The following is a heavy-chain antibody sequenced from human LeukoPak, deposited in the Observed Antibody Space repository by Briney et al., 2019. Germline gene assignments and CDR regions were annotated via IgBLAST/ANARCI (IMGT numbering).Heavy chain of an antibody. Sequence: PGGSLRLSCAASGFTFSSYGMHWVRQAPGKGLEWVAVISYDGSNKYYADSVKGRFTISRDNSKNTLYLQMNSLRSEDTAVYYCALPPSATVTTFQWGQGTLVTVPS. V-gene: IGHV3-30*03. CDR1: GFTFSSYG. D-gene: IGHD4-17*01. CDR2: ISYDGSNK. J-gene: IGHJ4*02. CDR3: ALPPSATVTTFQ.